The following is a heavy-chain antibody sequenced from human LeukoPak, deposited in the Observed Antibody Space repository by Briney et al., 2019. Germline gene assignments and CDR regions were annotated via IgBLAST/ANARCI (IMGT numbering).Heavy chain of an antibody. D-gene: IGHD4-23*01. Sequence: ASVKVSCKASGYTFTSYGITWVRQAPGQGLEWMGWISSYNGDTKYAQKVQGRVTVTTDPSTSTAYMELRSLSLDDTAVYYCARGDYGGGFDYWGQGTLVTVSS. CDR3: ARGDYGGGFDY. CDR2: ISSYNGDT. CDR1: GYTFTSYG. J-gene: IGHJ4*02. V-gene: IGHV1-18*01.